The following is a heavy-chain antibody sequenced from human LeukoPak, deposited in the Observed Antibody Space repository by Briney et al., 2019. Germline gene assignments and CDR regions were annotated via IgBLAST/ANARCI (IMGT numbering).Heavy chain of an antibody. J-gene: IGHJ4*02. CDR2: ISGSGGST. CDR3: ASIEDQSIVATIVRDY. V-gene: IGHV3-23*01. Sequence: GGTLRLSCAASGFTCSSYGMSWVRQAPGKGLEWVSAISGSGGSTYYADSVKGRFTISRDNSKNTLYLQMNSLRAEDTAMYYCASIEDQSIVATIVRDYWGQGTLVTVSS. CDR1: GFTCSSYG. D-gene: IGHD5-12*01.